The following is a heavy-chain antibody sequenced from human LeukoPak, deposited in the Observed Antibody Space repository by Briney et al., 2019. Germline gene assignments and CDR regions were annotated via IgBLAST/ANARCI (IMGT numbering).Heavy chain of an antibody. J-gene: IGHJ4*02. Sequence: GGSLRLSCAASGFIFSDYDVHWVRQAPGKGLEFVSAITSNGGRTFYANSVKGRFTISRDNSKNALYLQMDSLRADDMAVYYCARGAASGGYDYWGQGAPVTVSS. CDR1: GFIFSDYD. CDR3: ARGAASGGYDY. CDR2: ITSNGGRT. V-gene: IGHV3-64*01. D-gene: IGHD3-10*01.